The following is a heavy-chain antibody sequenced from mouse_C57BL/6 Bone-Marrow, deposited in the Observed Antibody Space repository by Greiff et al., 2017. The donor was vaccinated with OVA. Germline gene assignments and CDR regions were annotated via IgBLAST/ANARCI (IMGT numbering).Heavy chain of an antibody. CDR2: IYPGGGYT. J-gene: IGHJ3*01. V-gene: IGHV1-63*01. D-gene: IGHD1-1*01. Sequence: QVQLKESGAELVRPGTSVKMSCKASGYTFTNYWIGWAKQRPGHGLEWIGDIYPGGGYTNYNEKFKGKATLTADKSSSTAYMQFGSLTSEDSAIYYCAREDLLLRTFFAYWGQGTLVTVSA. CDR3: AREDLLLRTFFAY. CDR1: GYTFTNYW.